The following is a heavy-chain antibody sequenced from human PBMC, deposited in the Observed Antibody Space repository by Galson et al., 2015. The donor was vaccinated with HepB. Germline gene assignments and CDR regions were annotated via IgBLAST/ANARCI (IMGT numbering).Heavy chain of an antibody. V-gene: IGHV5-51*01. CDR1: GYNFSNYW. Sequence: QSGAEVKEPGESLKISCEASGYNFSNYWIGWVRQKPGKGLECMGIIYPGDSDTRYSPSFQGQVTISADTSITTAHLQWSSLKASDTAMYYCARRGVDTAMMVWGQGTLVTVSS. CDR2: IYPGDSDT. CDR3: ARRGVDTAMMV. D-gene: IGHD5-18*01. J-gene: IGHJ4*02.